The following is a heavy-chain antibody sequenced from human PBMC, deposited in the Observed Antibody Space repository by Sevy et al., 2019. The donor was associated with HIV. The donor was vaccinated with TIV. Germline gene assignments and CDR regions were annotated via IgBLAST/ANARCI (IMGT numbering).Heavy chain of an antibody. D-gene: IGHD2-15*01. Sequence: GGSLRLSCAASGFTFSSYAMHWVRQAPGKGLEWVAVISYGGGNKYYADSVKGRFTISRDNSKNTLYLQMNSLRAEDTAVYYCATDESRILNGGRPRKGSGMDVWGQGTTVTVSS. J-gene: IGHJ6*02. CDR1: GFTFSSYA. V-gene: IGHV3-30-3*01. CDR3: ATDESRILNGGRPRKGSGMDV. CDR2: ISYGGGNK.